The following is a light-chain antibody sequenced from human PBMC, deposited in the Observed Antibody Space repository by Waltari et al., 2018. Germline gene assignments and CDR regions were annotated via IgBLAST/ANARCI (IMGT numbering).Light chain of an antibody. V-gene: IGLV1-47*01. CDR2: RNK. CDR1: SADIETDF. J-gene: IGLJ3*02. Sequence: SVVTQPHPASGTPGQGVTISCSGSSADIETDFVYWYHQSPGTAPKLLIYRNKQRPAGVPDRYSGSKSGTSASLAISGLRAEDESDYYCGTWDDSLRGWVFGGGTKLTVL. CDR3: GTWDDSLRGWV.